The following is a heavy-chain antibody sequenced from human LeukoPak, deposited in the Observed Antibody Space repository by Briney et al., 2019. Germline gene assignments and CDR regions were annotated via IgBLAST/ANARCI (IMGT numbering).Heavy chain of an antibody. V-gene: IGHV3-9*01. CDR1: GFTFDDYA. Sequence: GGSLRLSCAASGFTFDDYAMHWVRQAPGKGLEWVSGISWNSGSIGYADSVKGRFTISRDNAKNSLYLQMNSLRAEDTALYYCAKDSQPEQCLLPSRPNDAFDIWGQGTMVTVSS. D-gene: IGHD6-19*01. J-gene: IGHJ3*02. CDR3: AKDSQPEQCLLPSRPNDAFDI. CDR2: ISWNSGSI.